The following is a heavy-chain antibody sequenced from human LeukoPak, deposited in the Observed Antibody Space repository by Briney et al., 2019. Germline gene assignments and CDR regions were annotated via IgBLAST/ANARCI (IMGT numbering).Heavy chain of an antibody. J-gene: IGHJ4*02. CDR3: ARGFRRVDY. Sequence: PSETLSLTCAVYGGSFSGYYWSWIRQPPGKGLEWIGEINHSGSTNYNPSLKSRVTISVDTSKNQFSLKLRSVTAADTAVYYCARGFRRVDYWGQGTLVTVSS. CDR1: GGSFSGYY. V-gene: IGHV4-34*01. CDR2: INHSGST.